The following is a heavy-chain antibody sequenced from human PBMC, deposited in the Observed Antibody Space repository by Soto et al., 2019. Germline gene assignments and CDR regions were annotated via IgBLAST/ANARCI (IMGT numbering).Heavy chain of an antibody. CDR1: GGSISSGDYY. CDR2: IYYSGST. J-gene: IGHJ6*02. CDR3: ARDTKRGNYYYYGMDV. D-gene: IGHD3-16*01. V-gene: IGHV4-30-4*01. Sequence: PSETLSLTCTVSGGSISSGDYYWSWIRQPPGKGLEWIGYIYYSGSTYYNPSLKSRVTISVDTSKNQFSLKLSSVTAADTAVYYCARDTKRGNYYYYGMDVWGRGTTVTVS.